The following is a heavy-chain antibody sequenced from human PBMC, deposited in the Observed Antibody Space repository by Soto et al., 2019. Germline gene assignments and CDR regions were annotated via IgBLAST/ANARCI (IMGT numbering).Heavy chain of an antibody. V-gene: IGHV3-30*18. Sequence: QVQLVESGGGVVQPGRSLRLSCAASGFTFNSYGMHWVRQAPGKGLEWVAVISFDGSNKFYADSVKGRFTISRDNSKNTLYLQMNSLRAEDTAVYYCAKDQIVGATTNYYYYAMDVWGQGTTVTVSS. CDR1: GFTFNSYG. CDR2: ISFDGSNK. CDR3: AKDQIVGATTNYYYYAMDV. D-gene: IGHD1-26*01. J-gene: IGHJ6*02.